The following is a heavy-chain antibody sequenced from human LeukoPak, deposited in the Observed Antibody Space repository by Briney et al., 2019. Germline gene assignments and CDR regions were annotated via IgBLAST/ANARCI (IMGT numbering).Heavy chain of an antibody. CDR3: ARGDEKEQLVYYYMDV. V-gene: IGHV1-2*02. J-gene: IGHJ6*03. Sequence: GASVKVSCKASGYTFTGYYMHWVRQAPGQGLEWMGWINPNSGGTNYAQKFQGRVTMTRDTSISTAYMELSRLRSDDTAVYYCARGDEKEQLVYYYMDVWGKGTTVTVSS. CDR2: INPNSGGT. CDR1: GYTFTGYY. D-gene: IGHD6-6*01.